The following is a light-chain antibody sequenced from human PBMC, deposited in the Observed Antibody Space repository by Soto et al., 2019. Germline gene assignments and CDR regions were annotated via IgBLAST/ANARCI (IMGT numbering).Light chain of an antibody. J-gene: IGKJ1*01. CDR2: AAS. V-gene: IGKV1-39*01. CDR1: QRISTY. CDR3: QHTYSPPWT. Sequence: DIQMTQSPSSLSASVGDRVTITCRASQRISTYLNWYQQKPGKAPNVLIYAASTLQSGVPSRFSGSGSETDFTLTISSLQPEDFATYYCQHTYSPPWTFGQGTKVEIK.